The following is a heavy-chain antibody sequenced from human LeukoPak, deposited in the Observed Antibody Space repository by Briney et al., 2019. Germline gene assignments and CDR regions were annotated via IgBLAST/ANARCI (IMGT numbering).Heavy chain of an antibody. CDR2: IYYSGST. J-gene: IGHJ4*02. CDR3: AYGDYVSPCSY. D-gene: IGHD4-17*01. V-gene: IGHV4-30-4*07. Sequence: SETLSLTCAVSGGSISSGGYSWSWIRQPPGKGLEWIGYIYYSGSTYYNPSLKSRVTISVDTSKNQFSLKLSSVTAADTAVYYCAYGDYVSPCSYWGQGTLVTVSS. CDR1: GGSISSGGYS.